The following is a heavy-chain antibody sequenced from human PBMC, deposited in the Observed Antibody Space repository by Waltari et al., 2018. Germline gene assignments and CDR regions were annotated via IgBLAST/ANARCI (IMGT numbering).Heavy chain of an antibody. CDR1: GVSFSDYY. V-gene: IGHV4-34*01. CDR2: INPSGTT. Sequence: QVQLQQWGAGLLKPSETLSLTCVVYGVSFSDYYWIWIRQSPGKGLDWIGEINPSGTTNYNPSLRGRVTISVDRSKRQFSLKQTSVAAADTAIYYCARGYKYNFDYVAQNPIVMMDVWGQGTTVTVSS. J-gene: IGHJ6*02. D-gene: IGHD3-16*02. CDR3: ARGYKYNFDYVAQNPIVMMDV.